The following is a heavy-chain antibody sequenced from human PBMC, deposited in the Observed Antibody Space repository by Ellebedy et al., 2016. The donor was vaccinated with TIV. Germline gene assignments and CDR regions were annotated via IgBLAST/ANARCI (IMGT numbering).Heavy chain of an antibody. CDR2: ISWNSGSI. CDR3: ARDNIAAAGFTYYYYYGMDV. D-gene: IGHD6-13*01. J-gene: IGHJ6*02. V-gene: IGHV3-9*01. Sequence: GGSLRLSXAASGFTFDDYAMPWVRQAPGKGLERVSGISWNSGSIGYADSVKGRFTISRDNSKNTLYLQMNSLRAEDTAVYYCARDNIAAAGFTYYYYYGMDVWGQGTTVTVSS. CDR1: GFTFDDYA.